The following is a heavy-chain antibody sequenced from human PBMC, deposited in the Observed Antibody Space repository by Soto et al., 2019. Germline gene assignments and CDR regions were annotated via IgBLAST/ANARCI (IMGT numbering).Heavy chain of an antibody. D-gene: IGHD1-20*01. CDR1: GFVFKNYE. J-gene: IGHJ6*02. V-gene: IGHV3-48*03. Sequence: GGSLRLSCVASGFVFKNYEMNWVRQAPGKGLEWISYISNSGNTIYVANSMRGRFTISTDNAKNSLFLQINSLGADDTFVYYCARDIDNRDYYYGMDVWGQGTTVTVSS. CDR3: ARDIDNRDYYYGMDV. CDR2: ISNSGNTI.